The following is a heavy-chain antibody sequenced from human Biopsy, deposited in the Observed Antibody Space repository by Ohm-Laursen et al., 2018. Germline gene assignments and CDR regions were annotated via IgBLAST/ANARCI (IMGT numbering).Heavy chain of an antibody. CDR2: ISANDAAS. CDR1: GFTYTTFA. V-gene: IGHV3-23*01. D-gene: IGHD3-3*01. Sequence: SLRLSCAASGFTYTTFAMSWVRQAPGKGPEWVSTISANDAASYYADSVKGRFTISRDNSKNTLYLQMNSVRADDTAIYYCAKGGSITIFGVVINNCFDPWGQGTRVTVSS. CDR3: AKGGSITIFGVVINNCFDP. J-gene: IGHJ5*02.